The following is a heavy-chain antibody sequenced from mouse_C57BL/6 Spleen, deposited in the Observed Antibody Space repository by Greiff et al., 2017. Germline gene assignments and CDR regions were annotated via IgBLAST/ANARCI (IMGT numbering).Heavy chain of an antibody. D-gene: IGHD2-4*01. V-gene: IGHV1-59*01. Sequence: QVQLKQPGAELVRPGTSVKLSCKASGYTFTSYWMHWVKQRPGQGLEWIGVIDPSDSYPNYNQKFKGKATLTVDTSSSTAYMQLSSLTSEDSAVYYCARTPYEYDEGAGFAYWGQGTLVTVSA. J-gene: IGHJ3*01. CDR1: GYTFTSYW. CDR3: ARTPYEYDEGAGFAY. CDR2: IDPSDSYP.